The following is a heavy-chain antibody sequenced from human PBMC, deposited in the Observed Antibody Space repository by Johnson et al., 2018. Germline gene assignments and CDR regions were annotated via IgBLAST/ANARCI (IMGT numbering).Heavy chain of an antibody. CDR3: AKRGAVAGTRNYDYYMDV. D-gene: IGHD6-19*01. J-gene: IGHJ6*03. CDR2: ISYDGSNK. Sequence: QVQLVQSGGGVVQPGRSLRLSCAASGFTFTNYAFHWVRQAPGKGLEWVAVISYDGSNKYYADSVKGRFTISRDNSKNTLYPKMNSLRAEDTAVYYCAKRGAVAGTRNYDYYMDVWGKGTTVTVSS. CDR1: GFTFTNYA. V-gene: IGHV3-30*04.